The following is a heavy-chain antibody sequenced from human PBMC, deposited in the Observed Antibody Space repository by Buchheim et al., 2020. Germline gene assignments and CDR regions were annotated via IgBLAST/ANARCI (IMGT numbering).Heavy chain of an antibody. CDR1: GFTFTGYR. J-gene: IGHJ4*02. CDR2: ISSRSEST. Sequence: EVQLMESGGGLVKPGGSLRLSCAASGFTFTGYRMNWVCQAPGKGLEWVSSISSRSESTSYTDSVKGRFTISRDNAKNSLFLQMNSLRAEDTAVYYCARDPGSTWHNFDSWGQGTL. CDR3: ARDPGSTWHNFDS. V-gene: IGHV3-21*01. D-gene: IGHD6-13*01.